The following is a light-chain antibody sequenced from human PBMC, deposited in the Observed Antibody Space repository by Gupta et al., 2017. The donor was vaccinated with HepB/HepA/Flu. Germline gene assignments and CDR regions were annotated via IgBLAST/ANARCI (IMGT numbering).Light chain of an antibody. Sequence: HSPATLSVSPGERATLSCRASQSVSSNLAWYQQKPGQAPRLLIYGASTRATGIPARFSGSGSGTEFTLTISSLQSEDFAVYYCQQYNNWPETFGQGTKVEIK. CDR1: QSVSSN. CDR2: GAS. J-gene: IGKJ1*01. CDR3: QQYNNWPET. V-gene: IGKV3-15*01.